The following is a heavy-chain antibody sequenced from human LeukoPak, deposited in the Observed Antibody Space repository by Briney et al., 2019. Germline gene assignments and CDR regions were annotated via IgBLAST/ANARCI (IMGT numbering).Heavy chain of an antibody. CDR3: ARVDSSSPNWFDP. J-gene: IGHJ5*02. CDR2: VYYSGST. D-gene: IGHD6-6*01. Sequence: SETLSLTCTVSGGSIRSDFWSWIRQPPGKGLEWIGYVYYSGSTNYSPSLNSRVTISIDTSKNKFSLKLTSVTAADTAVYYCARVDSSSPNWFDPWGQGTLVTVSS. CDR1: GGSIRSDF. V-gene: IGHV4-59*01.